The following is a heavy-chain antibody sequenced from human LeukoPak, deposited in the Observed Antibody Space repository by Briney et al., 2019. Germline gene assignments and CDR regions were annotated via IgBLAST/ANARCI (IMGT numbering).Heavy chain of an antibody. CDR3: ARSGYCSSTSCPRRASFDY. CDR2: ISSSRRNT. J-gene: IGHJ4*02. V-gene: IGHV3-11*03. CDR1: GFTVSSNY. D-gene: IGHD2-2*01. Sequence: VGSLRLSCAASGFTVSSNYMSWVRQAPGKGLEWVSYISSSRRNTNYADSVKGRFTISRDNAKNSLYLQMNSLRAEDTAVYYCARSGYCSSTSCPRRASFDYWGQGTLVTLTS.